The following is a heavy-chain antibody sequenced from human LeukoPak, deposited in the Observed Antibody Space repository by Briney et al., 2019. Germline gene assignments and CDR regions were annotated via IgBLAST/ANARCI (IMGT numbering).Heavy chain of an antibody. V-gene: IGHV1-58*02. D-gene: IGHD2-21*01. CDR3: AANTPRVVREDAFDI. CDR2: IVVGSGNT. CDR1: GFTFTSST. J-gene: IGHJ3*02. Sequence: SVKVSCKASGFTFTSSTMQWVRQARGQRLEWIGWIVVGSGNTNYAQNFQERVTITGDMSTSTAYMELSSQRSEDTAVYYCAANTPRVVREDAFDIWGQGTMVTVSS.